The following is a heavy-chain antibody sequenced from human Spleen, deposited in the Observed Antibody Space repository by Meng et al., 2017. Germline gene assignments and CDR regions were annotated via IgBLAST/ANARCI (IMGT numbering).Heavy chain of an antibody. Sequence: QLQLQQCVAGLLKLSETRSLTCVVSGGSFSDYYWSWIRQPPGKGLEWIGEINHSGSTNYNPSLESRATISVDTSQNNLSLKLSSVTAADSAVYYCARGPTTMAHDFDYWGQGTLVTVSS. CDR3: ARGPTTMAHDFDY. D-gene: IGHD4-11*01. CDR2: INHSGST. CDR1: GGSFSDYY. V-gene: IGHV4-34*01. J-gene: IGHJ4*02.